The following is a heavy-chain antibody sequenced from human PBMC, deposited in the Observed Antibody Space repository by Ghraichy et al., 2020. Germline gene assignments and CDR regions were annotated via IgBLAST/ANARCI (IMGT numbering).Heavy chain of an antibody. CDR1: GGSISSSNYF. D-gene: IGHD2-21*02. Sequence: SETLSLTCTVSGGSISSSNYFWGWIRQPPGKGLEWIGSIYYYGNTYYNPSLKSRVTISVDTSKNQFSLKLSSVTAADTAVYYCARHENIVVVTAARAFDIWGQGTMVTVSS. CDR3: ARHENIVVVTAARAFDI. J-gene: IGHJ3*02. CDR2: IYYYGNT. V-gene: IGHV4-39*01.